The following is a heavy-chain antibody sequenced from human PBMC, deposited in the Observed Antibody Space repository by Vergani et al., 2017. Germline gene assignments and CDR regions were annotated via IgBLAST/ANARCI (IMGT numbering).Heavy chain of an antibody. CDR1: GYTFTNYA. V-gene: IGHV7-4-1*02. CDR2: INSNSGNT. Sequence: QVQLVQSGSEVKKPWASVKVSCRASGYTFTNYALNWVRQAPGQGLEWMGWINSNSGNTTYAQGFKGRFVFSLDSSVSTSYLQINSLQPEDTAVYYCVRTRSGSCTGGSCYSGWFDAWGQGTLVTVSS. J-gene: IGHJ5*02. CDR3: VRTRSGSCTGGSCYSGWFDA. D-gene: IGHD2-15*01.